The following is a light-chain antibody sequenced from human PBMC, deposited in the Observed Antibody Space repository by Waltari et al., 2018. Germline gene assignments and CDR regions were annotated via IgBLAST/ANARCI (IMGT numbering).Light chain of an antibody. CDR1: QSILDNSNKRNY. CDR3: QQYYTAQYT. Sequence: DIVMTQSPDSQAVSLGEMATINCRSSQSILDNSNKRNYLTWYQQKAGQPPRLLISWASTRESGVPDRFSGSGSGTDFTLTISSLQAEDVAVYYCQQYYTAQYTFGQGAKLEIK. CDR2: WAS. V-gene: IGKV4-1*01. J-gene: IGKJ2*01.